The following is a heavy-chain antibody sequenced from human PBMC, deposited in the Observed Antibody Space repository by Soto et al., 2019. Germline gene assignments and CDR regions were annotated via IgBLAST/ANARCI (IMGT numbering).Heavy chain of an antibody. V-gene: IGHV1-69*13. J-gene: IGHJ6*02. D-gene: IGHD1-1*01. Sequence: GASVKVSCKASGGTFSSYATSWVRQAPGQGLEWMGGIIPIFGTANYAQRFQGRVTITADESTSTAYMELSSLRSEDTAVFYCARGGYDVRYYYYYAMDVWRQGTTVTVSS. CDR1: GGTFSSYA. CDR2: IIPIFGTA. CDR3: ARGGYDVRYYYYYAMDV.